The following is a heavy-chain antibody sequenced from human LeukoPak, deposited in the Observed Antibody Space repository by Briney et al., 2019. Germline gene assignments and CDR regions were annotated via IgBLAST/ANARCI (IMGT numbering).Heavy chain of an antibody. Sequence: SETLSLTCAVYGGSFSGYYWSWIRQPPGKGLEWIGEINHSGSTNYNPSLKSRVTISVDTSKNQFSLKLSSVTAADTAVYYCATRPYITPPYYYYYMDVWGKGTTVTVSS. V-gene: IGHV4-34*01. CDR3: ATRPYITPPYYYYYMDV. J-gene: IGHJ6*03. D-gene: IGHD3-3*01. CDR2: INHSGST. CDR1: GGSFSGYY.